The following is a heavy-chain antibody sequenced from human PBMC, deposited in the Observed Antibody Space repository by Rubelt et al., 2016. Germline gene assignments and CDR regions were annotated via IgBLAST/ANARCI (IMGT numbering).Heavy chain of an antibody. D-gene: IGHD1-26*01. CDR1: GFTFSDYY. V-gene: IGHV3-33*08. CDR2: IWYDGSNK. Sequence: QVQLVESGGGLVKPGGSLRLSCAASGFTFSDYYMSWIRQAPGKGLEWVAVIWYDGSNKYYADSVKGRFTISRDNSKNTRYLQMNSLRAEDTAVYYCARGGMGGSTGYFDYWGQGTLVTVSS. CDR3: ARGGMGGSTGYFDY. J-gene: IGHJ4*02.